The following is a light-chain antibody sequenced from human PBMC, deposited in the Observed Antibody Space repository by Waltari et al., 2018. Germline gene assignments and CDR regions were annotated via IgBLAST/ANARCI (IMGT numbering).Light chain of an antibody. Sequence: QSALTQPPSASETPGQRVTIACSGGFSNIGSNTVVWYQQLPGTAPKLPIYSNTPRPAGVPDRFSGSNSVTSASLAISGLQSEDEATYFCSTWDDSLNGWVFGGGTKLTVL. CDR3: STWDDSLNGWV. CDR1: FSNIGSNT. V-gene: IGLV1-44*01. J-gene: IGLJ3*02. CDR2: SNT.